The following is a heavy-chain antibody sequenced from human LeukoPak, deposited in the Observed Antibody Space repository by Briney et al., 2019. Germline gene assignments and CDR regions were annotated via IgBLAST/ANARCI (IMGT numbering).Heavy chain of an antibody. V-gene: IGHV3-23*01. CDR1: GFTFSSYA. Sequence: GGSLRLSCAASGFTFSSYAMSWVRQAPGKGLEWVSGTSGSGGSIYYADSVKGRFTISRDNSKNTLYLQMNNLRAEDTAVYYCAKTPGYSGYESPIDYWGQGTLVTVSS. CDR3: AKTPGYSGYESPIDY. CDR2: TSGSGGSI. D-gene: IGHD5-12*01. J-gene: IGHJ4*02.